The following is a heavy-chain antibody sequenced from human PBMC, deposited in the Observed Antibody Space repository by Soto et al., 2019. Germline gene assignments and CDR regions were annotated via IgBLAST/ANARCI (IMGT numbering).Heavy chain of an antibody. CDR1: GYTFTSYY. CDR2: INPSGGST. CDR3: ARDSTFFGVVMKGWFDP. Sequence: QVQLVQSGAEVKKPGASVKVSCKASGYTFTSYYMHWVRQAPGQGLEWMGIINPSGGSTSYAQKFQGRVTMTRDPSTRTVYMELSSLRSEDTAVYYCARDSTFFGVVMKGWFDPWGQGTLVTVSS. J-gene: IGHJ5*02. D-gene: IGHD3-3*01. V-gene: IGHV1-46*01.